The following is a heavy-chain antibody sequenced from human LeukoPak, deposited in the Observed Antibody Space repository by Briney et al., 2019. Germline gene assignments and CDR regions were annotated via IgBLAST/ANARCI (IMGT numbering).Heavy chain of an antibody. CDR2: ISSTSSYI. D-gene: IGHD2-21*01. Sequence: GGSLRLSCAASGFTFSSYINWVRQAPGKGLEWVSSISSTSSYIYYADSVKGRFTISRDNAKNTLFLQMNSLRAEDTAVYYCARGYLAAFDIWGQGTMVTVSS. CDR3: ARGYLAAFDI. CDR1: GFTFSSY. V-gene: IGHV3-21*01. J-gene: IGHJ3*02.